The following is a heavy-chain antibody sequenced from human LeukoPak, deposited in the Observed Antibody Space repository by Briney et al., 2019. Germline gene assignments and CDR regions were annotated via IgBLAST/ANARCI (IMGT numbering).Heavy chain of an antibody. D-gene: IGHD6-19*01. CDR2: INPGASEA. CDR3: AKQSTGWYWMDP. J-gene: IGHJ5*02. Sequence: GGSLKISCQGSGYSFSTYWIVWVRQMPGKGLEFVAMINPGASEARYSPSFQGRVTISADKSISTAYLQWSSLEASDTGMFYCAKQSTGWYWMDPWGQGTLVTVSS. V-gene: IGHV5-51*01. CDR1: GYSFSTYW.